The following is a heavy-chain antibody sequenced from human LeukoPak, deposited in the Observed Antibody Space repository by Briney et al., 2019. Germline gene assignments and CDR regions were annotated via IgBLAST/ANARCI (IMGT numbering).Heavy chain of an antibody. CDR1: GFTFSKYA. CDR3: ATMNGLRMAEALN. D-gene: IGHD2-8*01. Sequence: GSLRLSCAASGFTFSKYAMTWVRQAPGKGLEWVAGIHNSGDITYYADAVRGRFTISRDNSKNTLYLQMNGLRAEDTAVYYCATMNGLRMAEALNWGQGTPVTVSS. V-gene: IGHV3-23*01. CDR2: IHNSGDIT. J-gene: IGHJ4*02.